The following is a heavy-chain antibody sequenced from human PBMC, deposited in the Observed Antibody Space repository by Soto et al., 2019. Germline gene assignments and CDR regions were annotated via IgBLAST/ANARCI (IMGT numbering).Heavy chain of an antibody. CDR2: ISGSGGST. D-gene: IGHD6-13*01. Sequence: PGGSLRLSCAASGFTFSSYAMSWVRQAPGKGLEWVSAISGSGGSTYYADSVKGRFTISRDNSKNTLYLQMNSLRAEDTAVYYCAKDGRRSSWPRTQYNWFDPWGQGTLVTVSS. CDR3: AKDGRRSSWPRTQYNWFDP. CDR1: GFTFSSYA. J-gene: IGHJ5*02. V-gene: IGHV3-23*01.